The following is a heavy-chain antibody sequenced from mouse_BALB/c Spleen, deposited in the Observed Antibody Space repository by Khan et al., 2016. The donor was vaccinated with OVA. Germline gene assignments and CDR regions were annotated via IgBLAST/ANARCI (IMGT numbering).Heavy chain of an antibody. J-gene: IGHJ2*01. CDR1: GYILTSYW. CDR2: IYPGTGNT. D-gene: IGHD2-1*01. CDR3: ARYYGNYFDY. Sequence: QMQLEESGAELVRPGASVKLSCKTSGYILTSYWIHWVKQRSGQGLEWIARIYPGTGNTYYNEKFKGKAIVTADKSSSTVYMQLSSLKSEDSAVYFCARYYGNYFDYWGQGTTLTVSS. V-gene: IGHV1-76*01.